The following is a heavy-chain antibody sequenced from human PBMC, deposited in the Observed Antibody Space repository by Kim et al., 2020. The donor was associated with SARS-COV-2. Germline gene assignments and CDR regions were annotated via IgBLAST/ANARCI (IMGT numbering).Heavy chain of an antibody. CDR1: GLTLSNYW. CDR2: IKQDGSEQ. V-gene: IGHV3-7*01. D-gene: IGHD3-10*01. J-gene: IGHJ4*02. CDR3: ARDRVLYFGDRR. Sequence: GGSLRLSCAASGLTLSNYWMSWVRQAPGKGLEWVANIKQDGSEQYYVDSVKGRFTISRDNAKSSLYLQMNSLRVEDTAVYYCARDRVLYFGDRRGGQGTLVTVSS.